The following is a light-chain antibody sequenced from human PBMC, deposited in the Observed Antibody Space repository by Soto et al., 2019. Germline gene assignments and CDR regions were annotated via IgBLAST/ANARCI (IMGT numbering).Light chain of an antibody. CDR3: QQYYSAPIT. V-gene: IGKV4-1*01. CDR1: QNILSTADYKNY. CDR2: WAS. J-gene: IGKJ5*01. Sequence: DIVMTQSPDFLAVSLGERATINCKSSQNILSTADYKNYFAWHQQRPGRPPKVLISWASARESGVPDRFIGSGSGTDFTLTITNLQAEDVAIYYCQQYYSAPITFGQGTRLEIK.